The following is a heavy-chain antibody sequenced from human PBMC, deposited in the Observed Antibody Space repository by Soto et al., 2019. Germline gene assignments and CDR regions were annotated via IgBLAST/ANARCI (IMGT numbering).Heavy chain of an antibody. V-gene: IGHV3-23*01. CDR2: ISDNGGST. J-gene: IGHJ4*02. D-gene: IGHD2-15*01. CDR3: AKAVLACSGGSCYSTEDN. CDR1: GFTFSSYV. Sequence: GGSLRLSCAASGFTFSSYVMSWVRQAPGKGLEWVSGISDNGGSTYYADSVKGRFTISRDNSKNTLYLQMNGLRAEDTALYYCAKAVLACSGGSCYSTEDNWGQGTLVTVSS.